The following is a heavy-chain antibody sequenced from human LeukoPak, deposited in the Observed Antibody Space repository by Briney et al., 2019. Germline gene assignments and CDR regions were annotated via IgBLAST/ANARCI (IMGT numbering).Heavy chain of an antibody. CDR1: GYGFNSYG. CDR3: AGVHGDYPAGMDV. CDR2: TSAYNGIT. D-gene: IGHD4-17*01. Sequence: GASVKVSCKTSGYGFNSYGISWVRQAPGQGLEWLGRTSAYNGITTYAQSLQGRVTITTDTFTTTVFMELRSLTSDDTAVYFCAGVHGDYPAGMDVWGKGTTVIVS. J-gene: IGHJ6*03. V-gene: IGHV1-18*01.